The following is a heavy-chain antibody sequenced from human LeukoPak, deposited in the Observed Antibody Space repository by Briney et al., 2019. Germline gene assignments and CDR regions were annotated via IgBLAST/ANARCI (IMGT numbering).Heavy chain of an antibody. CDR2: IIPILGIA. CDR3: ARDIFPYCSGGSCYSTTPWFDP. J-gene: IGHJ5*02. V-gene: IGHV1-69*04. Sequence: GASVKVSCKASGGTFSSYAISWVRQAPGQGLEWMGRIIPILGIANYAQKFQGRVTITADKSTSTAYMELSSLRSEDTAVYYCARDIFPYCSGGSCYSTTPWFDPWGQGTLVTVSS. CDR1: GGTFSSYA. D-gene: IGHD2-15*01.